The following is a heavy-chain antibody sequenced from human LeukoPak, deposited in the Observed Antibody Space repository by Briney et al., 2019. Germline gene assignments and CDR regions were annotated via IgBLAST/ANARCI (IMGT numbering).Heavy chain of an antibody. CDR2: IYYDGYP. CDR3: AGTELGYCTVTGCPLES. Sequence: PSETLSLTCNVSGASLSSYFWSWIRQPPGKGLEWIGYIYYDGYPNYSPSLRSRIIISVEKSKSQFSLNLRSVTAADTALYFCAGTELGYCTVTGCPLESWGQGTLVTVSS. V-gene: IGHV4-59*01. CDR1: GASLSSYF. D-gene: IGHD2-8*02. J-gene: IGHJ4*02.